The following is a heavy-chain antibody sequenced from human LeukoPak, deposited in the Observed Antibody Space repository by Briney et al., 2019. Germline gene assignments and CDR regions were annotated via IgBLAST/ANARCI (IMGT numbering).Heavy chain of an antibody. CDR1: GFIFSNYA. Sequence: GGSLRLSYAASGFIFSNYAMSWVRQAPGKGLEWVSAIDSTGAYTWYADSVKGRFTISRDNSKSTLYLQMNSLRAEDTAVYYCARDLNYSGNHGPGSYWGQGTLVTVSS. V-gene: IGHV3-23*01. J-gene: IGHJ4*02. CDR2: IDSTGAYT. CDR3: ARDLNYSGNHGPGSY. D-gene: IGHD1-26*01.